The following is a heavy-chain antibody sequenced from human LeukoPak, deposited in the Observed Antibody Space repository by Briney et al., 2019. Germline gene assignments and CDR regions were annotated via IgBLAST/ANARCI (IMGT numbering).Heavy chain of an antibody. D-gene: IGHD2-15*01. J-gene: IGHJ4*02. V-gene: IGHV4-30-2*02. CDR1: GGSISNGGYY. Sequence: SQTLSLTCSVSGGSISNGGYYWSWIRQPPGKGLEWIGNIYHSGSTHYNPSLKSRVTISVDRSKNQFSLKLSSVTAADTAVYYCARCRGGGSCYEDYWGQGTLVTVSS. CDR3: ARCRGGGSCYEDY. CDR2: IYHSGST.